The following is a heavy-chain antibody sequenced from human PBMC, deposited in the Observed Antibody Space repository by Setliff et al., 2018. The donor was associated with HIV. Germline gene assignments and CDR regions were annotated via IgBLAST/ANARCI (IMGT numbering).Heavy chain of an antibody. CDR1: GFSISSRYY. J-gene: IGHJ6*03. CDR3: ARHGQDYQLGYYYYYMDV. D-gene: IGHD2-2*01. V-gene: IGHV4-38-2*01. CDR2: FSYSEST. Sequence: SETLSLTCDVSGFSISSRYYWGWIRQSPGKGLEWIGSFSYSESTYYNPSLKSRVTISVDTSKNQFSLKLSSVTAADTAVYCCARHGQDYQLGYYYYYMDVWGKGTTVTSP.